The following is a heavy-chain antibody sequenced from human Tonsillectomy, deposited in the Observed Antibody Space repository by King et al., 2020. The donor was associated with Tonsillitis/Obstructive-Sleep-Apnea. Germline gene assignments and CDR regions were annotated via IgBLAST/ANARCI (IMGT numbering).Heavy chain of an antibody. D-gene: IGHD2-2*02. CDR3: ARLANYCSSTSCYTLGAFDI. J-gene: IGHJ3*02. CDR2: IYPGDSDT. V-gene: IGHV5-51*01. Sequence: QLVQSGAEVKKPGESLNISCKGSGYSFTSYWIVWVRQMPGNGLEWMGIIYPGDSDTRYSPSFQGQVTLSAGKSISTAYLQWSSLKASDTAMYYCARLANYCSSTSCYTLGAFDIWGQGTMVTVSS. CDR1: GYSFTSYW.